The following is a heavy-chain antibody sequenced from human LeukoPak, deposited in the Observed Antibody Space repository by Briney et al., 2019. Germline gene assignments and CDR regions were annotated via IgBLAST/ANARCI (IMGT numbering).Heavy chain of an antibody. CDR2: IYYSGST. J-gene: IGHJ4*02. D-gene: IGHD3-22*01. CDR1: GGSISSYY. Sequence: PSETLSLTCTVSGGSISSYYWSWIRQPAGKGLEWIGSIYYSGSTYYNPSLKSRVTISVDTSKNQFSLKLSSVTAADTAVYYCARHQVDSSGYYLYYFDYRGQGTLVTVSS. CDR3: ARHQVDSSGYYLYYFDY. V-gene: IGHV4-59*05.